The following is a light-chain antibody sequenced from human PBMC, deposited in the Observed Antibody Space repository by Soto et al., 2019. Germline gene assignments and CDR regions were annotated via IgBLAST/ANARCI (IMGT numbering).Light chain of an antibody. CDR3: QQYDKTPPCT. Sequence: EVVMKQSPAILSVYQGERVALSCRASQSVSINLAWIQQKPGQGPSLLIIGASTTATSVPDRISGSGSGTEFILTIDSRQSEDFAKYYCQQYDKTPPCTFGQGTMLEIK. V-gene: IGKV3-15*01. CDR1: QSVSIN. J-gene: IGKJ5*01. CDR2: GAS.